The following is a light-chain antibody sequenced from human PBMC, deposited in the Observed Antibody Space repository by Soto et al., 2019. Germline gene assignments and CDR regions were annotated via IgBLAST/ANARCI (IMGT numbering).Light chain of an antibody. V-gene: IGKV1-5*03. Sequence: DIQMTQSPASLSASVGDRVTITCRASQSISSYLNWYQQKPGKAPKLLIYKASTLKSGVPSRFSGSGSGTEFTLTISSLQPDDFATYYCQHYNSYSEAFGQGTE. CDR2: KAS. J-gene: IGKJ1*01. CDR3: QHYNSYSEA. CDR1: QSISSY.